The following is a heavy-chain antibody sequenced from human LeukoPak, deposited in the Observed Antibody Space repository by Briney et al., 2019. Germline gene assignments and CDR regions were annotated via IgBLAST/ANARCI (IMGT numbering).Heavy chain of an antibody. V-gene: IGHV2-5*02. CDR1: GFSLSTSGVG. D-gene: IGHD3-10*01. Sequence: ESGPTLVKPTQTLTRTYTFSGFSLSTSGVGVGWIRQPPRKALGWLALIYWDDDKRYSPSLKSRLTITKDASKNQVVLTMTNMDPVDTATYYCAHRLYASGSYRTFDSWGQGTLVTVSS. J-gene: IGHJ4*02. CDR3: AHRLYASGSYRTFDS. CDR2: IYWDDDK.